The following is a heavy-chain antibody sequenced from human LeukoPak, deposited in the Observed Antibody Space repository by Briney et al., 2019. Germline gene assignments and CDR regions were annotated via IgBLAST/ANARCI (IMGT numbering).Heavy chain of an antibody. CDR1: GGSVSSGNYY. J-gene: IGHJ3*02. D-gene: IGHD3-10*01. CDR3: ARWEVRLNAFEM. CDR2: IYTSGST. Sequence: PSQTLSLTCTVSGGSVSSGNYYWTWIRQPAGKGLEWIGRIYTSGSTNYNPSLKSRVTISIDASKNQFSLRLSSVTAADTAVYYCARWEVRLNAFEMWGQGTMVTVSS. V-gene: IGHV4-61*02.